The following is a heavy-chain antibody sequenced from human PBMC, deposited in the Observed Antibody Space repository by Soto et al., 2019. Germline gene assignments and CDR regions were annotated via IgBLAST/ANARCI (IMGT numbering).Heavy chain of an antibody. D-gene: IGHD1-1*01. J-gene: IGHJ6*02. CDR3: AREGPTGMHV. Sequence: QVQLVQSGAEVKKPGASVKVSCKASGYTFTSYYMHWVRQAPGQGLEWMGIINPSGGSTSYAQKYKGRVTMTKDTSTSTVYMELSSLRSEDTAVYYCAREGPTGMHVWGQGTTVTVSS. CDR2: INPSGGST. V-gene: IGHV1-46*01. CDR1: GYTFTSYY.